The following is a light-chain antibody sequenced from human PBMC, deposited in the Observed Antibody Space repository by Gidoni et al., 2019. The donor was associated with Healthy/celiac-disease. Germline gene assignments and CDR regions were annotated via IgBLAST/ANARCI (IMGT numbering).Light chain of an antibody. J-gene: IGKJ2*01. V-gene: IGKV3-20*01. Sequence: LALTQPPGTLSLSPRARATLSCRASQSVSSSYLAWYQQKPGQAPRLLIYGASSRATGIPGRFSGSGSGTDFTLTISRLEPEDFAVYYCQQYGSSPYTFGQGTKLEIK. CDR1: QSVSSSY. CDR2: GAS. CDR3: QQYGSSPYT.